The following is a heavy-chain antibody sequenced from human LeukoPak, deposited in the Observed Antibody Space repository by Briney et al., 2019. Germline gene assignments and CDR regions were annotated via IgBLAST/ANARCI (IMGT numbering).Heavy chain of an antibody. CDR2: I. CDR3: AREVIGGIAA. CDR1: GFHFSTYN. J-gene: IGHJ4*02. D-gene: IGHD1-1*01. V-gene: IGHV3-21*01. Sequence: PGGSLRLSCAASGFHFSTYNMNWVRQAPGKGLEWVSSIYYADSVKGRFTISSDDAKNSLYLQMNSLTVEDTAVYYCAREVIGGIAARGQGTLVTVSS.